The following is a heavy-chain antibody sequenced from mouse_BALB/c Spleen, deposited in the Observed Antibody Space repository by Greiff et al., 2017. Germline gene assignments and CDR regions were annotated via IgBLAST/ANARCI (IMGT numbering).Heavy chain of an antibody. CDR3: ARERTTATGYAMDY. Sequence: VQLVASGPGLVAPSQSLSITCTVSGFSLSSYGVHWVRQPPGKGLEWLGVIWAGGSTNYNSALMSRLSISKDNSKNQVFLKMNSLQTEDTAMYYCARERTTATGYAMDYWGQGTSVTVSS. CDR1: GFSLSSYG. CDR2: IWAGGST. D-gene: IGHD1-2*01. V-gene: IGHV2-9*02. J-gene: IGHJ4*01.